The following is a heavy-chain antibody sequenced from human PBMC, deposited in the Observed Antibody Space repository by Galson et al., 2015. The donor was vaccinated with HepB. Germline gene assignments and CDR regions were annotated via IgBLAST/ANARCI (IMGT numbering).Heavy chain of an antibody. CDR3: ARGLAGGYFSNWFDP. Sequence: SLRLSCAASGFTFSSYGMHWVRQAPGKGLEWVAVIWYDGSNKYYADSVKGRFTISRDNSKNTLYLQMNSLRAEGTAVYYCARGLAGGYFSNWFDPWGQGTLVTVSS. J-gene: IGHJ5*02. V-gene: IGHV3-33*01. CDR1: GFTFSSYG. D-gene: IGHD1-26*01. CDR2: IWYDGSNK.